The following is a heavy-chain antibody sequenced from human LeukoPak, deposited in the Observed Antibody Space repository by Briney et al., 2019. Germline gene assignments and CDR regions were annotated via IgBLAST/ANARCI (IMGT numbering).Heavy chain of an antibody. CDR2: IIPIFGTA. CDR3: AKEIALATIVV. D-gene: IGHD5-12*01. V-gene: IGHV1-69*01. J-gene: IGHJ4*02. Sequence: SVKVSCKASGDTFSSYAISWVRQAPGRGLEWMGGIIPIFGTANYAQKFQGRVTITADESTSTAYMELSSLRSEDTAVYYCAKEIALATIVVWGQGTLVTVSS. CDR1: GDTFSSYA.